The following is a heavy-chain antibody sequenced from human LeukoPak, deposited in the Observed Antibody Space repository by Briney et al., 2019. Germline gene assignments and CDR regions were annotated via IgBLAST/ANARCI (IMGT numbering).Heavy chain of an antibody. V-gene: IGHV1-18*01. Sequence: ASVTVSSTASAYTFTTYGISWVRQAPGQGLKWMGWISAYNVNTNDAQKLQGRVTMTTDTSTTTAYMELRSQRSDDTAVYYCARVPVSGPGARFDDWGQGTLVTVSS. D-gene: IGHD4-11*01. CDR1: AYTFTTYG. CDR3: ARVPVSGPGARFDD. J-gene: IGHJ4*02. CDR2: ISAYNVNT.